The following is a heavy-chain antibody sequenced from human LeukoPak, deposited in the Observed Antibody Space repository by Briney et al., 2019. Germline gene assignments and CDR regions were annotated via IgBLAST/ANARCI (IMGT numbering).Heavy chain of an antibody. V-gene: IGHV4-34*01. CDR2: INHSGST. CDR3: ASLIVVVPAAADYYGMDV. J-gene: IGHJ6*02. CDR1: GGSFSGYY. D-gene: IGHD2-2*01. Sequence: SETLSLTCAVYGGSFSGYYWSWIRQPPGKGLEWIGEINHSGSTNYNPSLKSRVTISVDTSKNQFSLKLSSVTAADTAVYYCASLIVVVPAAADYYGMDVWGQGTTVTVSS.